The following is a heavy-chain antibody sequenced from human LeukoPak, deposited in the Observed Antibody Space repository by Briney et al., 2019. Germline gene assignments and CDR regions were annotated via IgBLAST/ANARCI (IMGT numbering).Heavy chain of an antibody. CDR2: IIPILGIA. Sequence: SVKVSCKASGGTFSSYAISWVRQAPGQGLEWMGRIIPILGIANYAQKFQGRVTITADKSTSTAYMELSSLRSEDTAVYYCARGIYGDYTGNWFDPWGQGTLVTVSS. CDR1: GGTFSSYA. D-gene: IGHD4-17*01. CDR3: ARGIYGDYTGNWFDP. J-gene: IGHJ5*02. V-gene: IGHV1-69*04.